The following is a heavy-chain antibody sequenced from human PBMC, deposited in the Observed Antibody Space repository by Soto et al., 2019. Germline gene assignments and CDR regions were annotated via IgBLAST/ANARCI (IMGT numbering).Heavy chain of an antibody. CDR2: ISYDATNI. D-gene: IGHD1-26*01. V-gene: IGHV3-30-3*01. CDR3: ARGLTEYSASNWFDP. Sequence: GGSLRLSCAASGFTFSTYAIHWVRQAPGKGLEWVAVISYDATNIYYADYVKGRFTISRDNSKNTLYLQMNSLRPEYTAVYYCARGLTEYSASNWFDPWGRGTLVTVSS. CDR1: GFTFSTYA. J-gene: IGHJ5*02.